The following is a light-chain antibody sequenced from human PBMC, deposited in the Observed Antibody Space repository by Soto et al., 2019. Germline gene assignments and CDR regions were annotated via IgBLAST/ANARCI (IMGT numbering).Light chain of an antibody. V-gene: IGKV3-15*01. CDR1: QSVSSN. CDR3: QQYNNWPYT. J-gene: IGKJ2*01. CDR2: GAS. Sequence: EIVMTQSPATLSVSPGERAALSCRASQSVSSNFAWYQQKPGQAPRLLIYGASTRATGIPARFSGSGSGTEFTLPISSLQSEDFAVYYCQQYNNWPYTFGQGTKLEI.